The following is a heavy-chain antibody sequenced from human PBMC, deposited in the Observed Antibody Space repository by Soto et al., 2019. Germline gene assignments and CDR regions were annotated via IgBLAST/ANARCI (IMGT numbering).Heavy chain of an antibody. CDR2: ISQDGSVK. CDR1: GFTFNTYW. V-gene: IGHV3-7*04. CDR3: ARRAPPGLDP. D-gene: IGHD3-10*01. J-gene: IGHJ5*02. Sequence: LVESGGGLVQPGGSLRLSCAASGFTFNTYWMTWVRQAPGKGLQWVASISQDGSVKYYVDSVKGRFTISRDNAKISLYLQLNGLGAEDTAVYYCARRAPPGLDPWGQGTLVNVSS.